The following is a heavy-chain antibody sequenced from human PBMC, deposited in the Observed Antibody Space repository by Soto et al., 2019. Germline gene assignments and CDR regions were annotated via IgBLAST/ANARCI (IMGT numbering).Heavy chain of an antibody. CDR3: ARLRDYYHTSGYPQGFYFDY. J-gene: IGHJ4*02. CDR2: IFHSGSA. Sequence: LSLTRRISEDSISSASYSWSWVRQRPGKGLEWIGHIFHSGSAYYNAFLKTRLSISVDTSKNQFSLKLNSVTAADTAVYYCARLRDYYHTSGYPQGFYFDYWGQGILVSVSS. D-gene: IGHD3-22*01. CDR1: EDSISSASYS. V-gene: IGHV4-31*02.